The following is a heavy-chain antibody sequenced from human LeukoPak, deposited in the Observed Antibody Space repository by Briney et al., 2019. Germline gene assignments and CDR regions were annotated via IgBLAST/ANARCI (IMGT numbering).Heavy chain of an antibody. CDR3: AKDKTAMVIVVGMDV. Sequence: GGSLRLSCAASGFTFDDYAVHWVRQAPGEGLEWVALISWDGGSTYYADSVKCRFTISRDNSKNSLYLQMDSLRAEDTALYYCAKDKTAMVIVVGMDVWGKGTTVTVSS. J-gene: IGHJ6*04. CDR1: GFTFDDYA. CDR2: ISWDGGST. V-gene: IGHV3-43D*04. D-gene: IGHD5-18*01.